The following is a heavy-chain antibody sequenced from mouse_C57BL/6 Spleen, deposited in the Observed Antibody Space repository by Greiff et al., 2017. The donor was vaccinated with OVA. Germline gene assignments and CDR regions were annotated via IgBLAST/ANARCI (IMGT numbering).Heavy chain of an antibody. CDR2: ISSGSSTI. J-gene: IGHJ3*01. V-gene: IGHV5-17*01. CDR1: GFTFSDYG. Sequence: EVKLVESGGGLVKPGGSLKLSCAASGFTFSDYGMHWVRQAPEKGLEWVAYISSGSSTIYYADTVKGRFTISRDNAKNSLFLQRTSLRSEDTAMYYCAREGFTTAPFAYWGQGTLVTVSA. D-gene: IGHD1-2*01. CDR3: AREGFTTAPFAY.